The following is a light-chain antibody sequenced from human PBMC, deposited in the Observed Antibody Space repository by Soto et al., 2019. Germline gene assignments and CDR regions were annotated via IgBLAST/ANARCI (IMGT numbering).Light chain of an antibody. J-gene: IGKJ4*01. CDR1: QSVSSN. Sequence: EIVMTQSPATLSVSPGERSTLSCWASQSVSSNLAWYQHIPGQAPRLLIYDVSTRATGIPTRFSGSGSGTEFTLTISSLQSEDFAAYYCQQYNNWPLTFGGGTKVDIK. V-gene: IGKV3D-15*01. CDR2: DVS. CDR3: QQYNNWPLT.